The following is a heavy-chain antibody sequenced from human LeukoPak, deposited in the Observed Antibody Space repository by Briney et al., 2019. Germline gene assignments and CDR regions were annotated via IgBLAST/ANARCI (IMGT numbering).Heavy chain of an antibody. CDR2: MNPNSGNT. Sequence: ASVKVSCKASGYTFTSYYMHWVRQATGQGLEWMGWMNPNSGNTGYAQKFQGRVTMTRNTSISTAYMELSSLRSEDTAVYYCARGRLTMVRGVISDYWGQGTLVTVSS. V-gene: IGHV1-8*02. D-gene: IGHD3-10*01. CDR3: ARGRLTMVRGVISDY. J-gene: IGHJ4*02. CDR1: GYTFTSYY.